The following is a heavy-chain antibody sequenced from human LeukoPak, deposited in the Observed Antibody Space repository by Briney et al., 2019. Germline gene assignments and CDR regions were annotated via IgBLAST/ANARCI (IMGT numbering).Heavy chain of an antibody. V-gene: IGHV1-69*13. CDR1: GYTFTSYG. J-gene: IGHJ6*03. CDR2: IIPIFGTA. CDR3: GIDVVPAQADYYYMDV. D-gene: IGHD2-2*01. Sequence: GASVKVSCKASGYTFTSYGISWVRQAPGQGLEWMGGIIPIFGTANYAQKFQGRVTITADESTSTAYMELSSLRSEDTAVYYCGIDVVPAQADYYYMDVWGKGTTVTISS.